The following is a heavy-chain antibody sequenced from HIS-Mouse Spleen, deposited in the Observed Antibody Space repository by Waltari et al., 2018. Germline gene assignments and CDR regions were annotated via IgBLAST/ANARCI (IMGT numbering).Heavy chain of an antibody. CDR2: ISSSSSTI. V-gene: IGHV3-48*01. Sequence: EVQLVESGGGLVQHGGSLRLSCAASGFTFSSYSLNWVRQAPGKGLEWVSYISSSSSTIYYADSVKGRFTISRDNAKNSLYLQMNSLRAEDTAVYYCARDLGNWFDPWGQGTLVTVSS. CDR1: GFTFSSYS. J-gene: IGHJ5*02. CDR3: ARDLGNWFDP.